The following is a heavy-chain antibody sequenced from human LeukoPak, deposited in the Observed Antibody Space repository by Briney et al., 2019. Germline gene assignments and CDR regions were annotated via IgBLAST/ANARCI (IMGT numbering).Heavy chain of an antibody. CDR1: GGSFSGYY. Sequence: PSETLSLTCAVYGGSFSGYYWGWIRQPPGKGLEWIGEINHSGSTNYNPSLKSRVTISVDTSKNQFSLKLSSVTAADTAVYYCARGEISVGGFDYWGQGTLVTVSS. J-gene: IGHJ4*02. CDR3: ARGEISVGGFDY. D-gene: IGHD3-16*01. CDR2: INHSGST. V-gene: IGHV4-34*01.